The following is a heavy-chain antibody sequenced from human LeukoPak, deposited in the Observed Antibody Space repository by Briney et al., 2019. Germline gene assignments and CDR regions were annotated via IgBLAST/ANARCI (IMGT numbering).Heavy chain of an antibody. V-gene: IGHV3-48*04. CDR3: ARVNSSSWYSYYGMDV. D-gene: IGHD6-13*01. CDR2: ISSSSSAI. Sequence: GGSLRLSCAASGFTFSTYTMNWVRQAPGKGLEWVSYISSSSSAIFYADSVKGRFTISRDNAKNSLYLQMNSLRAEDTAVYYCARVNSSSWYSYYGMDVWGQGTTVTVSS. CDR1: GFTFSTYT. J-gene: IGHJ6*02.